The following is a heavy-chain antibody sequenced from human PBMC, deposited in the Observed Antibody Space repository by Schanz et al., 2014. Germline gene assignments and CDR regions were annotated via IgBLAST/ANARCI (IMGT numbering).Heavy chain of an antibody. CDR2: ISAYTNNT. CDR3: ARDQSPYTNSSDVRYFDY. Sequence: QVQLVQSGAEVKKPGASVKVSCKASGYTFTDYGVIWVRQAPGQGLEWMGWISAYTNNTNYAQKVQGRVTMTTDTSTGTAYMELRSLRSDDTAVYYCARDQSPYTNSSDVRYFDYWGQGSLVTVSS. V-gene: IGHV1-18*01. D-gene: IGHD6-6*01. CDR1: GYTFTDYG. J-gene: IGHJ4*02.